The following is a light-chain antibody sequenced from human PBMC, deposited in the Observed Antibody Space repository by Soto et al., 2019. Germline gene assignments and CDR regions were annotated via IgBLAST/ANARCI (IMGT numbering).Light chain of an antibody. CDR3: QQYGRSPPFT. CDR2: GAS. Sequence: EIVLTQSPGTLSLSPGERATLSCRASQSVSSTYIAWYQQNPGRAPRLLIYGASSRATGIPDRFSGSGSGTDFTLTISRLEPEDFAVYFCQQYGRSPPFTFGQGTQVEIQ. J-gene: IGKJ2*01. CDR1: QSVSSTY. V-gene: IGKV3-20*01.